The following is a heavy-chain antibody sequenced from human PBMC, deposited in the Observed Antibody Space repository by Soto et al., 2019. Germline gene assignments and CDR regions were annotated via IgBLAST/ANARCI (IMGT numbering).Heavy chain of an antibody. CDR2: ISAYNGNT. J-gene: IGHJ4*02. Sequence: ASVKVSCKASGYTFPSYGISWVRQAPGQGLEWMGWISAYNGNTNYAQKLQGRVTMTTDTSTSTAYMELRSLRSDDTAVYYCARDLAVAGTGYFDYWGQGTLVTVSS. CDR3: ARDLAVAGTGYFDY. D-gene: IGHD6-19*01. CDR1: GYTFPSYG. V-gene: IGHV1-18*01.